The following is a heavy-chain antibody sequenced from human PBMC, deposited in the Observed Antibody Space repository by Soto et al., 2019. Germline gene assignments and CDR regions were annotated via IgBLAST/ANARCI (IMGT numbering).Heavy chain of an antibody. CDR2: IRGTAT. J-gene: IGHJ5*02. Sequence: EVQLLESGGTLVQPGESLRLSCEVSGFSFSSFAMNWVRQAPGEGLEWVSSIRGTATSYADSVKGRFTISRDNSKITVYLQVNSLRGEDTAVYYCAKFAVLMTTSGGWCHWFDPWGQGTLVIVSS. CDR3: AKFAVLMTTSGGWCHWFDP. D-gene: IGHD2-21*01. V-gene: IGHV3-23*01. CDR1: GFSFSSFA.